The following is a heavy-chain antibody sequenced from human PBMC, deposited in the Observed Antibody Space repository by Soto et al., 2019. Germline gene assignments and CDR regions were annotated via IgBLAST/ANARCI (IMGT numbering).Heavy chain of an antibody. D-gene: IGHD2-15*01. CDR2: IDGSGGST. CDR1: GFTFSSYA. Sequence: GGSLRLSCAASGFTFSSYAMGWVRQAPGTGLEWVSVIDGSGGSTSFVDSVKGRFSISRDNAKSTLYLHMNSLRAEDTARYSCANEVVAGAYADSYYFECW. CDR3: ANEVVAGAYADSYYFEC. V-gene: IGHV3-23*01. J-gene: IGHJ4*01.